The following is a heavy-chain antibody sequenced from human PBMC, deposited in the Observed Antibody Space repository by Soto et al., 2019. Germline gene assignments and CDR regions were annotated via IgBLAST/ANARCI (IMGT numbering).Heavy chain of an antibody. CDR2: INYSGST. CDR1: GGSISSYY. CDR3: ARVADCSGGTCYLRDAFDI. Sequence: QVQLQESGPGLVKPSETLSLTCTVSGGSISSYYWSWIRQPPGKGLEWIGYINYSGSTNDNPSLKSRVTISVDPSKNQLSLKLSSVTAADTAVYFCARVADCSGGTCYLRDAFDIWGQGTMVTVSS. J-gene: IGHJ3*02. D-gene: IGHD2-15*01. V-gene: IGHV4-59*01.